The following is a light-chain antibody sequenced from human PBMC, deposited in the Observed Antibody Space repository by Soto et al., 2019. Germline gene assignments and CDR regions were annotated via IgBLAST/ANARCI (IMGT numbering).Light chain of an antibody. CDR1: QDVSRY. CDR2: GAS. V-gene: IGKV1-9*01. J-gene: IGKJ3*01. CDR3: QQLQRTPFT. Sequence: QLTQSPSSLSASVGDRVTITCRASQDVSRYLAWYQQKAGKAPKLLIYGASTLQSGVPSRFSGLGSAPEYTLTSSSLQPADFATYHCQQLQRTPFTFGPGTTVD.